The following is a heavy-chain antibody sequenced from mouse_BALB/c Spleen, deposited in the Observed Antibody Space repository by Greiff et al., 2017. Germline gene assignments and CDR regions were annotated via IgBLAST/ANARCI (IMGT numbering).Heavy chain of an antibody. Sequence: EVQVVESGGDLVKPGGSLKLSCAASGFTFSSYGMSWVRQTPDKRLEWVATISSGGSYTYYPDSVKGRFTISRDNAKNTLYLQMSSLKSEDTAMYYCARRDSDYYAMDYWGQGTSVTVSS. CDR2: ISSGGSYT. J-gene: IGHJ4*01. V-gene: IGHV5-6*01. CDR3: ARRDSDYYAMDY. CDR1: GFTFSSYG. D-gene: IGHD3-3*01.